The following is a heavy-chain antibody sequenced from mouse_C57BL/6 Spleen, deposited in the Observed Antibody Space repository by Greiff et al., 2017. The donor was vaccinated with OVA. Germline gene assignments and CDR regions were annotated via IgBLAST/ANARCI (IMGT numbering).Heavy chain of an antibody. Sequence: VQLQQSGAELVRPGSSVKLSCKASGYTFTSYWMHWVKQRPIQGLEWIGNIDPSDSETHYNQKFKDKATLTVDKSSSTAYMQLSSLTSEDSAVYYCARDYGSTLDVWGTGTTVTVSS. CDR1: GYTFTSYW. J-gene: IGHJ1*03. V-gene: IGHV1-52*01. D-gene: IGHD1-1*01. CDR3: ARDYGSTLDV. CDR2: IDPSDSET.